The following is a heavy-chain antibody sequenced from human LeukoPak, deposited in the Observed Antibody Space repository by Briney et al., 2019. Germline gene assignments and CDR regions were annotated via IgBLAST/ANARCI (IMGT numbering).Heavy chain of an antibody. CDR1: RGTFISYA. J-gene: IGHJ6*03. CDR2: TIPIFGTA. Sequence: ASVKVSCKASRGTFISYAISWVRQAPGQGLEWMGGTIPIFGTANYAQKFQGRVTITADESTSTAYMELSSLRSEDTAVYYCARDQRGYGHYYYYYMDVWGKGTTVTVSS. CDR3: ARDQRGYGHYYYYYMDV. V-gene: IGHV1-69*13. D-gene: IGHD5-12*01.